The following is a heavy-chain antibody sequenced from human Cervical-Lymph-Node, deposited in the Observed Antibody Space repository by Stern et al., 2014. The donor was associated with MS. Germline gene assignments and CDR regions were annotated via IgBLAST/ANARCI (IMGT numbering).Heavy chain of an antibody. CDR2: IYPGDSET. CDR3: ARQTTAWASDV. J-gene: IGHJ4*02. V-gene: IGHV5-51*01. D-gene: IGHD1-14*01. Sequence: EVQLVQSGAELIRPGESLKISCKGSGYKFSIYWIAWVRQMPGKGLEWMGIIYPGDSETRYSPSFQGQVTMSADKSTSTAYLQRSSLNASDTAMYFCARQTTAWASDVWGQGTLVTVSS. CDR1: GYKFSIYW.